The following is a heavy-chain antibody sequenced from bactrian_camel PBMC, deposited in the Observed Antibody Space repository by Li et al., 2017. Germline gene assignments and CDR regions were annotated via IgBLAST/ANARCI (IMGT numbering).Heavy chain of an antibody. Sequence: VQLVESGGGLVQAGGSLRLSCTVSGLTFSSYYMGWFRQAPGKGLECVSLISGGDGYTYYADSVKGRFTISRDNAKNTVDLQMNSLKSDDTALYYCATGVQYYSGGIYQDSPLNDWGQGTQVTVS. CDR3: ATGVQYYSGGIYQDSPLND. CDR2: ISGGDGYT. CDR1: GLTFSSYY. D-gene: IGHD2*01. J-gene: IGHJ4*01. V-gene: IGHV3S40*01.